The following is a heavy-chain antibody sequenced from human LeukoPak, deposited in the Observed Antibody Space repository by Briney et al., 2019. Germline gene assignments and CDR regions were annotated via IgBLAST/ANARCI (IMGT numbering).Heavy chain of an antibody. CDR1: GFTFDDYA. J-gene: IGHJ4*02. V-gene: IGHV3-9*01. CDR3: VRGGYSYGNF. D-gene: IGHD5-18*01. CDR2: ISWNSGSI. Sequence: GGSLRLSCAASGFTFDDYAMHWVRQAPGKGLEWVSGISWNSGSIGYADSVKGRFTISRDNAKNSLSLQMNSLRAEDTAVYYCVRGGYSYGNFWGQGTLVTVSS.